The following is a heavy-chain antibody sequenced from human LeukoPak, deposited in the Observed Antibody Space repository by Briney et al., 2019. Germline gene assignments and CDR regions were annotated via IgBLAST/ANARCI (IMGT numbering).Heavy chain of an antibody. D-gene: IGHD3-9*01. V-gene: IGHV3-73*01. CDR2: IRSKANSYAT. CDR3: TSRIDSLDY. J-gene: IGHJ4*02. CDR1: GFTFSRSA. Sequence: GGSLRLSCAASGFTFSRSAMHWARQASGKGLEWVGRIRSKANSYATAYAASVKGRFTISRDDSKNTAYLQMNSLKTEDTAVYYCTSRIDSLDYWGQGTLVTVSS.